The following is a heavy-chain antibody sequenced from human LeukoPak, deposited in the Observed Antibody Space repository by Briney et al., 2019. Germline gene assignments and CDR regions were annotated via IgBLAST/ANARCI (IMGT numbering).Heavy chain of an antibody. J-gene: IGHJ4*02. D-gene: IGHD6-13*01. CDR3: ARGIAAAGAEDFDY. CDR1: GFTFSSYS. CDR2: ISSSSSYI. Sequence: GGSLRLSCAASGFTFSSYSMNWVRQAPGKGLEWVSSISSSSSYIYYADSVKGRFTISRDNAKNSLYLQMNSPRAEDTAVYYCARGIAAAGAEDFDYWGQGTLVTVSS. V-gene: IGHV3-21*01.